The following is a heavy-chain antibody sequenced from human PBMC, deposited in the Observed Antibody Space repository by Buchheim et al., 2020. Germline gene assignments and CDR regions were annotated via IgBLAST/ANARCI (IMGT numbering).Heavy chain of an antibody. D-gene: IGHD3-3*01. J-gene: IGHJ6*02. V-gene: IGHV4-61*02. CDR1: GGSISSGSYY. CDR2: IYTSGST. CDR3: ARGLYYDFWSGYTQYYYYYGMDV. Sequence: QVQLQESGPGLVKPSQTLSLTCTVSGGSISSGSYYWSWIRQPAGKGLEWIGRIYTSGSTNYNPSLKSRVTISVEPSKNQFSLKLSSVTAADTAVYYCARGLYYDFWSGYTQYYYYYGMDVWGQGTT.